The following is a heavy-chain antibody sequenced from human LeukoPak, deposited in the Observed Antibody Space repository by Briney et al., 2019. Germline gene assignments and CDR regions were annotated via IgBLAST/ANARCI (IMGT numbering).Heavy chain of an antibody. J-gene: IGHJ4*02. CDR3: ARGQGIAVAGNPFDY. D-gene: IGHD6-19*01. Sequence: GASVKVSCKASGGTFSSYAISWVRQAPGQGLEWMGWINPNNGGTNYAQKFQGRVTMTRDTSISTAYMELSRLRSDDTAVYYCARGQGIAVAGNPFDYWGQGTLVTVSS. CDR1: GGTFSSYA. CDR2: INPNNGGT. V-gene: IGHV1-2*02.